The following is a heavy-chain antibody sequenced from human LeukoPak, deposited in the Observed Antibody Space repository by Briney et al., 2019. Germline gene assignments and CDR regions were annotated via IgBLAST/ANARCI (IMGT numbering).Heavy chain of an antibody. Sequence: ASVKVSCKASGYTFTGYYMHWVRQAPGQGLEWMGWINPNSGGTNYAQKFQGRATMTRDTSISTAYMELSRLRSDDTAVYYCARGRRLGWLFGAWFDPWGQGTLVTVSS. D-gene: IGHD3-22*01. CDR3: ARGRRLGWLFGAWFDP. CDR2: INPNSGGT. CDR1: GYTFTGYY. J-gene: IGHJ5*02. V-gene: IGHV1-2*02.